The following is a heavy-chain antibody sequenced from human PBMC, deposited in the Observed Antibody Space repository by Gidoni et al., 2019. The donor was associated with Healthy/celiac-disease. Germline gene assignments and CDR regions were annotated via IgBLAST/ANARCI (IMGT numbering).Heavy chain of an antibody. CDR3: AKLPAGDFWSGYSYYFDY. J-gene: IGHJ4*02. V-gene: IGHV3-23*01. Sequence: EVQLLESGGGLVQPGGSLRLSCPASGFTFSSSAMSWVRQAPGKGLEWVSAISGSGGSTYYADSVKGRFTISRDNSKNTLYLQMNSLRAEDTAVYYCAKLPAGDFWSGYSYYFDYWGQGTLVTVSS. CDR1: GFTFSSSA. D-gene: IGHD3-3*01. CDR2: ISGSGGST.